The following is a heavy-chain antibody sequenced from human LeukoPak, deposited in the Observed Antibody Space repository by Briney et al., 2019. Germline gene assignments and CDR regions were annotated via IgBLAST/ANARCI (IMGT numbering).Heavy chain of an antibody. CDR2: ISESGDNT. CDR1: GFAITNYY. J-gene: IGHJ4*02. D-gene: IGHD1-26*01. V-gene: IGHV3-23*01. Sequence: GGSLRLSCAVSGFAITNYYMSWVRQAPGKGLEWVSAISESGDNTYYADSVKGRYPISRDNSDNTLYLQMYSLRAEDTAVYYCAKDRGASYFDFAYWGRGTLVTASS. CDR3: AKDRGASYFDFAY.